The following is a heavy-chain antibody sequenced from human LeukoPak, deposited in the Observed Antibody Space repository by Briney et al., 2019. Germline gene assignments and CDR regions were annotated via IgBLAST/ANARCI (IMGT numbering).Heavy chain of an antibody. Sequence: PSETLSLTCTVSGGSLSSYYWSWIRQPPGKGPEWIGYIYYSGSTNYNPSLKSRVTISVDTSKNQFSLKLSSVTAADTAVHYCARGRSGHACVPYPYFDYGGRGTLVTVSS. J-gene: IGHJ4*02. D-gene: IGHD3-10*01. V-gene: IGHV4-59*08. CDR3: ARGRSGHACVPYPYFDY. CDR2: IYYSGST. CDR1: GGSLSSYY.